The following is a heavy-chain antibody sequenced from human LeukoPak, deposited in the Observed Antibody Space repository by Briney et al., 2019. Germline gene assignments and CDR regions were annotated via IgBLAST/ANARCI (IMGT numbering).Heavy chain of an antibody. CDR1: GYAFTGYY. CDR2: INVNSVGT. D-gene: IGHD1-26*01. Sequence: ASVKFSCNASGYAFTGYYIHWVRQATGQGLEWMGLINVNSVGTHYAQKFQGRVTMTRDTSISTAYMKLSRLRSDDTAVDYCARDISGSFDCWGQGTLVTVSS. V-gene: IGHV1-2*02. J-gene: IGHJ4*02. CDR3: ARDISGSFDC.